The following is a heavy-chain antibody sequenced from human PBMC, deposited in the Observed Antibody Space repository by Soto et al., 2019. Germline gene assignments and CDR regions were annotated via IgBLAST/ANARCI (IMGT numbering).Heavy chain of an antibody. V-gene: IGHV1-8*01. J-gene: IGHJ4*02. CDR3: ARGGSLTYYDILTGYDDSNDY. Sequence: ASVKVSCKASGYTFTSYDINWVRQATGQGLEWMGWMNPNSGNTGYAQKFQGRVTMTRNTSISTAYMELSSLRSEDTAVYYCARGGSLTYYDILTGYDDSNDYWGQGXLVTVHS. D-gene: IGHD3-9*01. CDR2: MNPNSGNT. CDR1: GYTFTSYD.